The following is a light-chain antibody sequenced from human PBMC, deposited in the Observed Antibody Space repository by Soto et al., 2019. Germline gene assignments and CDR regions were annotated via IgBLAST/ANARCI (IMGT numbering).Light chain of an antibody. V-gene: IGKV1-6*02. CDR3: LQDHNYPLT. CDR1: QGIGND. CDR2: AAT. Sequence: AIQMAQSPSSLSASVGDRVTITCRASQGIGNDAGWYQQKPGKAPKLLLYAATTLQSGVTSRFSGTRSGTDFTLTISSLQPEDFATYYCLQDHNYPLTFGGGTKVEIK. J-gene: IGKJ4*01.